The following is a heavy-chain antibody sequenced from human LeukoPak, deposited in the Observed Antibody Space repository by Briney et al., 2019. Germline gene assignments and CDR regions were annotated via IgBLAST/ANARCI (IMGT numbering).Heavy chain of an antibody. D-gene: IGHD4-23*01. CDR1: GVTFSSYS. Sequence: GGSLRLSCAASGVTFSSYSMNWVRQAPGKGLEWVSSISSSSSYIYYADSVKGRFTISRDNAKNSLYLQMNSLRAEDTAVYLCVCVVVTPGNAFDMWGQGTMVTVYS. CDR3: VCVVVTPGNAFDM. V-gene: IGHV3-21*01. J-gene: IGHJ3*02. CDR2: ISSSSSYI.